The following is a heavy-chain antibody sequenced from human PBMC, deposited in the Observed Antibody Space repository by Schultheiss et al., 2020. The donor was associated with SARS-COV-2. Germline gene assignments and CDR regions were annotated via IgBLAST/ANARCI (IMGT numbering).Heavy chain of an antibody. CDR1: GFTFDDYA. CDR3: ARDMASVAGMLDAADY. V-gene: IGHV3-30*03. Sequence: GGSLRLSCAASGFTFDDYAMHWVRQAPGKGLEWVAVISYDGSNKYYADSVKGRFTISRDNSKNTLDLQMNSLRPGDTAVYYCARDMASVAGMLDAADYWGQGTLVTVSS. CDR2: ISYDGSNK. J-gene: IGHJ4*02. D-gene: IGHD6-19*01.